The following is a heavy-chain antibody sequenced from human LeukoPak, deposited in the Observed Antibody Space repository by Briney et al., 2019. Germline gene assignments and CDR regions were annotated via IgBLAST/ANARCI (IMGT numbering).Heavy chain of an antibody. CDR2: TYYRSKWYN. Sequence: SQTLSLTCAISGDSFSSNSSAWNWIRQSPSRGLEWLGRTYYRSKWYNDYAVSVKSRITINPDTSKNQFSLQLNSVTAADTAVYYCARGGRGGLITMVRGVLGRGFQLDYWGQGTLVTVSS. CDR3: ARGGRGGLITMVRGVLGRGFQLDY. V-gene: IGHV6-1*01. CDR1: GDSFSSNSSA. D-gene: IGHD3-10*01. J-gene: IGHJ4*02.